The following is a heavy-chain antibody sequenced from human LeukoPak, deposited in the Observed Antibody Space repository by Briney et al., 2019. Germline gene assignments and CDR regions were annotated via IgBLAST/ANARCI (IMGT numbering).Heavy chain of an antibody. CDR1: GFTFGDYA. Sequence: GGSLRLSCTASGFTFGDYAMSWVRQAPGKGLEWVGFIRSKAYGGTTEYAASVKGRFTISRDDSKSIAYLQMNSLKTEDTAVYYCTAPYYYDSSGYYRFDYWGQGTLVTVSS. D-gene: IGHD3-22*01. V-gene: IGHV3-49*04. CDR2: IRSKAYGGTT. CDR3: TAPYYYDSSGYYRFDY. J-gene: IGHJ4*02.